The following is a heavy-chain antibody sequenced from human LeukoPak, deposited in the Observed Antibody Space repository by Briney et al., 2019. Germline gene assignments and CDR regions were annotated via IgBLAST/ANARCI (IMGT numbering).Heavy chain of an antibody. Sequence: SGGSLRLSCTVSGFTFSSYAMSWVRQAPGKGLEWVSSTTSSGGDTYYADSVKGRFTISRDSSKNTLYPQMNSLRAEDTAEYYCASYYYYNSGYPAGLRYWRQGTVVTVST. J-gene: IGHJ4*02. CDR3: ASYYYYNSGYPAGLRY. CDR1: GFTFSSYA. D-gene: IGHD3-22*01. CDR2: TTSSGGDT. V-gene: IGHV3-23*01.